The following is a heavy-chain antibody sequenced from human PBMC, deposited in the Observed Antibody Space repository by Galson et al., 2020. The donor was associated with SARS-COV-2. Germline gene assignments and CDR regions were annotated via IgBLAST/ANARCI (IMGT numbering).Heavy chain of an antibody. D-gene: IGHD5-12*01. Sequence: ASETLSLTCTVSGASISSGRYYWGWIRQPPGEGLEWIGMFYNSGTTYYNPSLKSRVTISADMSKNQFSLRLSFVTAADTAVYYCASHVDRAAYGSFDIWGQGAMVTDSS. V-gene: IGHV4-39*07. J-gene: IGHJ3*02. CDR3: ASHVDRAAYGSFDI. CDR2: FYNSGTT. CDR1: GASISSGRYY.